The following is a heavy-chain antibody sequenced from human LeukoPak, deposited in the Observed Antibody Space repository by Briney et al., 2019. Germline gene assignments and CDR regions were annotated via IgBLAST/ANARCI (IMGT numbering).Heavy chain of an antibody. CDR1: GYTFTSYG. CDR2: INPNSGGT. V-gene: IGHV1-2*02. CDR3: AWGLTPDNWFDP. J-gene: IGHJ5*02. Sequence: ASVKVSCKASGYTFTSYGISWVRQAPGQGLEWMGWINPNSGGTNYAQKFQGRVTMTRDTSISTAYMELSRLRSDDTAVYYCAWGLTPDNWFDPWGQGTLVTVSS. D-gene: IGHD3-16*01.